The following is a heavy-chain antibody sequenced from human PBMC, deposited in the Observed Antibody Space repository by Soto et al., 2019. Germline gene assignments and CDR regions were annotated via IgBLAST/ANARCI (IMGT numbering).Heavy chain of an antibody. Sequence: QVQLVQSGAEVKKPGASVKVSCKASGYTFPSYDINWVRQATGQGLEWMGWVNPNSGNAGYAQKFQGRVSMTWNTSISTAYMERSSLRSEDTAEYYCARGSGETDGYLGGVDYWGQGTLVTVSS. V-gene: IGHV1-8*01. D-gene: IGHD1-26*01. CDR3: ARGSGETDGYLGGVDY. CDR2: VNPNSGNA. J-gene: IGHJ4*02. CDR1: GYTFPSYD.